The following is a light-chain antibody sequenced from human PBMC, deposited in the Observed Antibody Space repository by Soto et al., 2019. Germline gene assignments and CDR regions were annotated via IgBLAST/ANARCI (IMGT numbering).Light chain of an antibody. CDR2: AAS. CDR3: QQSYSTPWT. Sequence: DILMTQSRSSLSASVGDRVTITCRASQSISSYLNWYQQKPGKAPKLLIYAASSLQSGVPSRFSGSGSGTEFTIPISSLQPEDFATYYSQQSYSTPWTFGQGTKVDIK. CDR1: QSISSY. V-gene: IGKV1-39*01. J-gene: IGKJ1*01.